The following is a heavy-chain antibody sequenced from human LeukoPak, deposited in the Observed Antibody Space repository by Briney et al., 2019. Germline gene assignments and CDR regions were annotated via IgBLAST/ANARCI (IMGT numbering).Heavy chain of an antibody. V-gene: IGHV4-59*01. CDR2: IYYSGST. CDR1: GGSINNYY. J-gene: IGHJ4*02. CDR3: AKAVVAATGYYFDY. Sequence: PSETLSLTRTVSGGSINNYYWSWIRQPPGKGLEWIGYIYYSGSTNYNPSLKSRVTISVDTSKNQFSLKLSSVTAADTAVYYCAKAVVAATGYYFDYWGQGTLVTVSS. D-gene: IGHD2-15*01.